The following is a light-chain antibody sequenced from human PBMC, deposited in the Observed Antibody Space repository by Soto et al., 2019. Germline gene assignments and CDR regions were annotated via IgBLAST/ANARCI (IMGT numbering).Light chain of an antibody. CDR3: QQFYRGWT. Sequence: EVVMTQSPATLSVSPGKRATLSCRASQSVSSDLAWYQQKPGQAPSRLIYGASTRATGIPARFSGSGSGTEFTLTISSLQSEDFAVYYCQQFYRGWTFGQGTKVEIE. CDR2: GAS. V-gene: IGKV3-15*01. J-gene: IGKJ1*01. CDR1: QSVSSD.